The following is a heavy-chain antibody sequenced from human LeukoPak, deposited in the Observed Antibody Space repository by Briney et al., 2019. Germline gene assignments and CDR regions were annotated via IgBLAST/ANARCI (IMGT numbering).Heavy chain of an antibody. V-gene: IGHV3-7*01. J-gene: IGHJ4*02. CDR3: ARGFKYSYDYVGY. D-gene: IGHD5-18*01. CDR1: GFTFSSYA. CDR2: IKQDGSEK. Sequence: PGGSLRLSCAASGFTFSSYAMNWVRQAPGKGLEWVANIKQDGSEKYYVDSVKGRFTISRDNSKNTLYLQMNSLRAEDTAVYYCARGFKYSYDYVGYWGQGTLVTVSS.